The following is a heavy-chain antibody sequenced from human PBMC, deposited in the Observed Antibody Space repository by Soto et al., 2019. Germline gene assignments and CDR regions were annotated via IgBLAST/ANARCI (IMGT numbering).Heavy chain of an antibody. CDR2: IIPIFGSR. CDR3: ARGETYLGV. J-gene: IGHJ6*02. D-gene: IGHD3-16*01. CDR1: RDTFSKYA. Sequence: QVQLVQSGAEVKKPGSSVKVSCKASRDTFSKYALNWVRQAPGQGLEWMGCIIPIFGSRKFAERFQGRVTITADESTSTAYMGLRSLRFEDTAVYYCARGETYLGVWGQGTTVTVSS. V-gene: IGHV1-69*01.